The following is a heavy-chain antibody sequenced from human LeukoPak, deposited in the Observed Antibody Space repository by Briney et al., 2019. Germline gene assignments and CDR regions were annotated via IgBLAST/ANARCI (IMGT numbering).Heavy chain of an antibody. CDR3: ATDRIDSGYGLAFDI. CDR1: GFTFSSNW. J-gene: IGHJ3*02. D-gene: IGHD3-10*01. Sequence: GGSLRLSCAASGFTFSSNWMSWVRQAPGKGLEWVANIKQDGSEKYYVDSVKGRFIISRDNAKNSLYLQMNSMRAEDTAVYYCATDRIDSGYGLAFDIWGQVTIVTVSS. CDR2: IKQDGSEK. V-gene: IGHV3-7*01.